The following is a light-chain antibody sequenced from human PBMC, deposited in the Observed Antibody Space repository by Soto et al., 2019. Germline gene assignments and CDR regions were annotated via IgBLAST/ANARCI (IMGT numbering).Light chain of an antibody. CDR2: GVS. J-gene: IGKJ1*01. V-gene: IGKV3-20*01. CDR1: QSVSSSY. Sequence: EIVLTQSPGPLSLSPGARATLSCRASQSVSSSYLAWYQQKPGQAPRLLLYGVSSRATGITDRFSGSGSGIDFTLTISRLEPEDFAVYYCQLRKTVGQGTKVEIK. CDR3: QLRKT.